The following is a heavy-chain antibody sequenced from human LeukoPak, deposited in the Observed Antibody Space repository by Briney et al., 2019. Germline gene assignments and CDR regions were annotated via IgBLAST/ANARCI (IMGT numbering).Heavy chain of an antibody. CDR1: GGSISSYY. Sequence: SETLSLTCTVSGGSISSYYWSWIRQPPGKGLEWIGYIYYSGSTNYNPSLKSRVTISVDTSKNQFSLKLSSVTAADTAVYYCARDRPIYYGDYAGTDAFDIWGQGTMVTVSS. J-gene: IGHJ3*02. V-gene: IGHV4-59*01. CDR2: IYYSGST. D-gene: IGHD4-17*01. CDR3: ARDRPIYYGDYAGTDAFDI.